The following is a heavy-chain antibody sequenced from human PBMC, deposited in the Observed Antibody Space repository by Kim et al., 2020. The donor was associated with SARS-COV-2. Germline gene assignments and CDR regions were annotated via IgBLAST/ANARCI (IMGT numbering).Heavy chain of an antibody. V-gene: IGHV3-23*01. D-gene: IGHD2-15*01. Sequence: VKGRFTISKDNSKNTLYLQMNSLRAEDTAVYYCAKDQGCSGGSCYSGFDYWGQGTLVTVSS. CDR3: AKDQGCSGGSCYSGFDY. J-gene: IGHJ4*02.